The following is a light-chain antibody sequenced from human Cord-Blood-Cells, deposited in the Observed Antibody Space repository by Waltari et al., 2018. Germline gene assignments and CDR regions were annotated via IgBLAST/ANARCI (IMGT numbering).Light chain of an antibody. V-gene: IGLV2-14*01. CDR1: SSDVGGYNY. CDR3: SSYTSSSTPVV. CDR2: DVS. J-gene: IGLJ2*01. Sequence: QSALTQPASVSGCPGQSITISCTGTSSDVGGYNYVSGYQQHPGKAPKLMIYDVSNRPSGVSNRFSGSKSGNTASLTISGLQAEDEADYYCSSYTSSSTPVVFGGGTKLTVL.